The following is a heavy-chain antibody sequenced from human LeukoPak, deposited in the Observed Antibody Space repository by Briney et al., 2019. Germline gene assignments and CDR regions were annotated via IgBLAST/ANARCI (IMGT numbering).Heavy chain of an antibody. J-gene: IGHJ4*02. CDR2: ISAYNGNT. CDR3: ARDRDYYGSGSYYPAPFDY. V-gene: IGHV1-18*01. D-gene: IGHD3-10*01. CDR1: GYTFTSYG. Sequence: ASVKVSCKASGYTFTSYGISWVRQAPGQGLEWMGWISAYNGNTNYAQKLQGRVTMTTDTSTSTAYMELRSLRSDDTAVYYCARDRDYYGSGSYYPAPFDYWGQGTLVTVSS.